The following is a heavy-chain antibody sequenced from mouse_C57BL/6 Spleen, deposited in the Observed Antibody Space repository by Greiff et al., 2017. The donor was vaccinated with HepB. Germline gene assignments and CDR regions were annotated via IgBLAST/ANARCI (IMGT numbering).Heavy chain of an antibody. CDR3: ARDVYYGSSHWYFDV. Sequence: EVKVVESGGGLVQSGRSLRLSCATSGFTFSDFYMEWVRQAPGKGLEWIAASRNKANDYTTEYSASVKGRFIVSRDTSQSILYLQMNALRADDTAIYYCARDVYYGSSHWYFDVWGTGTTVTVSS. J-gene: IGHJ1*03. CDR1: GFTFSDFY. D-gene: IGHD1-1*01. CDR2: SRNKANDYTT. V-gene: IGHV7-1*01.